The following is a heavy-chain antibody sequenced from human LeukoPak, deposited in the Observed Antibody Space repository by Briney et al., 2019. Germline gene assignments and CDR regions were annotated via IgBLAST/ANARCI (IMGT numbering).Heavy chain of an antibody. CDR2: ISGSGGST. CDR1: GFTFSSYA. D-gene: IGHD3-10*01. V-gene: IGHV3-23*01. Sequence: GGSLRLSCAASGFTFSSYAMSWVRQAPGKGLEWVSAISGSGGSTYYADSVKGRFTISRDNSKNALYLQMNSLRAEDTAVYYCAKDLQYYGSGSYSLDYWGQGTLVTVSS. J-gene: IGHJ4*02. CDR3: AKDLQYYGSGSYSLDY.